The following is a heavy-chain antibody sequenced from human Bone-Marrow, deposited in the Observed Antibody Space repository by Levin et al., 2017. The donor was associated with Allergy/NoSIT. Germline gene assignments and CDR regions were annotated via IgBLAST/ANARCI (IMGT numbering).Heavy chain of an antibody. V-gene: IGHV5-51*01. J-gene: IGHJ6*02. CDR3: ARSVSTSSFYYDYGMDV. D-gene: IGHD2-2*01. CDR2: IYPGDSDT. CDR1: GYSFTTYW. Sequence: RGESLKISCEASGYSFTTYWIGWVRQMPGKGLEWMGIIYPGDSDTRYSPSFQGQVTISADKSISTAYLQWSSLKASDTAMYYCARSVSTSSFYYDYGMDVWGQGTTVTVSS.